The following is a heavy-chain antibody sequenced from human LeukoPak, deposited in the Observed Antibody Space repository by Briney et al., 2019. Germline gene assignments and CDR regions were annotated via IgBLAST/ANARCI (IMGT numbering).Heavy chain of an antibody. D-gene: IGHD1-1*01. V-gene: IGHV1-2*02. Sequence: GASVKVSCKASGYTFTGYYMHWVRQAPGQGLEWMGWINPNSGGTNYAQKFQGRVTMTRDTSISTAYMELSRLRSDDTAVYYCARGTTGTTGYAFDIWGQGTMVTVSS. CDR2: INPNSGGT. CDR1: GYTFTGYY. CDR3: ARGTTGTTGYAFDI. J-gene: IGHJ3*02.